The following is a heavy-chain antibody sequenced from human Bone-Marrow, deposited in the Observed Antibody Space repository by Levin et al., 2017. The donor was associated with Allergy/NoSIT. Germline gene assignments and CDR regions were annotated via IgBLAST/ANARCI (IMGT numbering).Heavy chain of an antibody. CDR3: ARVAEEGA. Sequence: GESLKISCKTSGYTFTGYLLHWVRQAPGQGIEWMGYISPNSGGTNYHQRFQGRVTMTRDTSIDTAYMALSRLTSDDTAVYYCARVAEEGAWGQGTLVTVSS. V-gene: IGHV1-2*02. CDR2: ISPNSGGT. CDR1: GYTFTGYL. J-gene: IGHJ4*02. D-gene: IGHD2-15*01.